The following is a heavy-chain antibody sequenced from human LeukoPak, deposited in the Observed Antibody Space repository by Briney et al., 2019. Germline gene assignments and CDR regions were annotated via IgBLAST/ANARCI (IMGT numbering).Heavy chain of an antibody. V-gene: IGHV4-31*03. CDR1: GGSIRSAAYY. CDR3: ARENFWLPKYYYGMDV. Sequence: SQTLSLTCTVSGGSIRSAAYYWSWIRQPPGKGLEWIGYIYYSGSTYYNPSLKSRVTISVDTSKNQFSLKLSFVTAADTAVYYCARENFWLPKYYYGMDVWGQGTTVTVSS. CDR2: IYYSGST. D-gene: IGHD3-3*01. J-gene: IGHJ6*02.